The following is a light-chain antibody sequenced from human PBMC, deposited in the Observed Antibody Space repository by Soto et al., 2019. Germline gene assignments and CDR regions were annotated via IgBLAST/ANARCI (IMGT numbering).Light chain of an antibody. J-gene: IGKJ4*01. CDR1: QSVLYTSSNKNS. CDR2: WAS. Sequence: DIVLTQSPDSLAVSLGERATINCKPSQSVLYTSSNKNSLAWYQQKPGQPPKLLIYWASTRESGVPDRFSGGGSGTDFTLTISSLQAEDVAVYYCQQHYSAPALTFGGGTKVEIK. CDR3: QQHYSAPALT. V-gene: IGKV4-1*01.